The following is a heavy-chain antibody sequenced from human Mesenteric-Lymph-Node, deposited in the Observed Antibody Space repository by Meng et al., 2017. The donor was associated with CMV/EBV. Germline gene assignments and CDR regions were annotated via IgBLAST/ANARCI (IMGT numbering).Heavy chain of an antibody. CDR2: ISYDGSNN. Sequence: GGSLRLSCAASGFTFTSYSMHWVRQAPGKGLEWVAVISYDGSNNYYADSVKGRFTISRDNSKNTFYLQMNSLRLDDTAVYYCARDIGGNSYDAFDIWGQGTMVTVSS. J-gene: IGHJ3*02. V-gene: IGHV3-30*04. D-gene: IGHD2-21*01. CDR1: GFTFTSYS. CDR3: ARDIGGNSYDAFDI.